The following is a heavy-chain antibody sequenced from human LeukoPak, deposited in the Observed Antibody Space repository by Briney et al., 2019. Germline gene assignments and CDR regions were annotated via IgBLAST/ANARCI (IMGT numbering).Heavy chain of an antibody. CDR3: ARSAPFGFDGYYFDY. Sequence: PSETLSLTCTVSGGSISSSSYYWGWIRQPPGKGLEWTGSIYYSGSTYYNPSLKSRVTISVDTSKNQFSLKLSSVTAADTAVYYCARSAPFGFDGYYFDYWGQGTLVTVSS. CDR1: GGSISSSSYY. D-gene: IGHD2/OR15-2a*01. J-gene: IGHJ4*02. V-gene: IGHV4-39*07. CDR2: IYYSGST.